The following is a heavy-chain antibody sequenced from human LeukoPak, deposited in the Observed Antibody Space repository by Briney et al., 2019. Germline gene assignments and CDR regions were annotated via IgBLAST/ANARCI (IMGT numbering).Heavy chain of an antibody. D-gene: IGHD5-24*01. Sequence: SETLSLTCTVSGGSISSGSYYWSWIRQPAGKGLEWIGRIYTSGSTNYNPSLKSRVTISVDTSKNQFSLKLSSVTAADTAVYYCARHLFDGYNFDYWGQGTLVTVSS. V-gene: IGHV4-61*02. CDR1: GGSISSGSYY. CDR2: IYTSGST. CDR3: ARHLFDGYNFDY. J-gene: IGHJ4*02.